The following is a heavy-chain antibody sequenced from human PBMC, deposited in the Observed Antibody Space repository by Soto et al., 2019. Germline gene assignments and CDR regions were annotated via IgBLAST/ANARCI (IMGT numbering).Heavy chain of an antibody. V-gene: IGHV3-33*01. CDR2: IWYDGSNT. J-gene: IGHJ4*02. Sequence: QVQLVESGGGVVQPGRSLRLSCAASGFTFSSYGMHWVRQAPGKGLEWVAVIWYDGSNTYYADSVKGRFTISRDNSKNTLYLQMNSLRAEDTAVYYCARTPKSSPYYFDYWGQGTLVTVSS. CDR1: GFTFSSYG. CDR3: ARTPKSSPYYFDY.